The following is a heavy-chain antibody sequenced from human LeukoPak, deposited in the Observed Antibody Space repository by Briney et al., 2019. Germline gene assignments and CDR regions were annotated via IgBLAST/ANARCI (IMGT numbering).Heavy chain of an antibody. J-gene: IGHJ3*02. CDR2: INPNSGGT. CDR1: GYTLTAYY. Sequence: GASVKVSCKASGYTLTAYYLHWVRQAPGQGLEWMGRINPNSGGTTYAQKFQGRVTMTRDTSTGTAYMELSSLRSDDTAVYYCARPYYESSGLYVDAFDIWGQGTMVTVSS. CDR3: ARPYYESSGLYVDAFDI. D-gene: IGHD3-22*01. V-gene: IGHV1-2*06.